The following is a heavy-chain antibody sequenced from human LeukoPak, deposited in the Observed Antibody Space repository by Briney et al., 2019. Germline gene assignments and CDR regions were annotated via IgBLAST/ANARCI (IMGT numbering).Heavy chain of an antibody. CDR3: ARSGYSGYDWTGY. Sequence: GGSLRLSCAASGFTFSSYSMNWVRQAPGKGLEWVSSISSSSSYIYYADSVKGRFTISRDNSKNTLYLQMNSLRAEDTAVYYCARSGYSGYDWTGYWGQGTLVTVSS. CDR2: ISSSSSYI. D-gene: IGHD5-12*01. CDR1: GFTFSSYS. J-gene: IGHJ4*02. V-gene: IGHV3-21*01.